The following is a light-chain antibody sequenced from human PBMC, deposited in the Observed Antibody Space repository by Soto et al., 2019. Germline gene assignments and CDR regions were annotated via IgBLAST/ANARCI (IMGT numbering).Light chain of an antibody. J-gene: IGKJ5*01. CDR3: QQANSFPIT. CDR2: AAS. V-gene: IGKV1-12*01. Sequence: DIQVSQSPPTLSASVGDRVTITCRASQSISTWLAWYQQKPGQAPKLLIYAASSLHRGVPSRFSGSGSGTDFTLTISSLQPEDFATYYCQQANSFPITFGQGRRLEIK. CDR1: QSISTW.